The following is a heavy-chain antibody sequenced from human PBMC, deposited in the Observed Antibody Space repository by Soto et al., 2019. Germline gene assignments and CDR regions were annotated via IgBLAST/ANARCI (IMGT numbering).Heavy chain of an antibody. CDR3: AREGKIQLWLLDY. D-gene: IGHD5-18*01. CDR1: GGTFSSYA. J-gene: IGHJ4*02. V-gene: IGHV1-69*06. Sequence: QVQLVQSGAEVKKPGSSVKVSCKASGGTFSSYAISWVRQAPGQGLEWMGGIIPTFGTANYAQKFQGGVRITADKSTSTAYMELSSLRSEDTAVYYCAREGKIQLWLLDYWGQGTLVTVSS. CDR2: IIPTFGTA.